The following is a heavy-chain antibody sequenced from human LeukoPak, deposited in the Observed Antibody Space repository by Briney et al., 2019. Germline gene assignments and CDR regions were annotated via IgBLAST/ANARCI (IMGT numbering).Heavy chain of an antibody. Sequence: GGSLRLSCAASGFTSDDYGMSWVRQAPGKGLEWVSGINWNGGSTGYADSVKGRFTISRDNAKNSLYLQMNSLRAEGTALYYCARVVTMVRGVPYYFDYWGQGTLVTVSS. D-gene: IGHD3-10*01. CDR1: GFTSDDYG. CDR2: INWNGGST. J-gene: IGHJ4*02. CDR3: ARVVTMVRGVPYYFDY. V-gene: IGHV3-20*04.